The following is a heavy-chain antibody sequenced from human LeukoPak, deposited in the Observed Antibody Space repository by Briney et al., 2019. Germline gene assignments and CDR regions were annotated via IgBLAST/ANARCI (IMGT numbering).Heavy chain of an antibody. J-gene: IGHJ4*02. CDR3: ARLRPYYYGSGSYYYYFDY. D-gene: IGHD3-10*01. CDR1: EFSVGSNY. CDR2: IYSGGST. Sequence: GGSLRLSCAASEFSVGSNYMTWVRQAPGKGLEWVSLIYSGGSTYYADSVKGRFTISRDNSKNTLYLQMNSLRAEDTAVYYCARLRPYYYGSGSYYYYFDYWGQGTLVTVSS. V-gene: IGHV3-66*04.